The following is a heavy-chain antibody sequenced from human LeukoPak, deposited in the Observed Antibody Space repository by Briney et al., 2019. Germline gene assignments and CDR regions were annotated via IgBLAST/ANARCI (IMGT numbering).Heavy chain of an antibody. CDR2: IYSGGNT. D-gene: IGHD4-17*01. Sequence: GGSLRLSCAASGFTVSSIYMSWVRRAPGKGLEWVSVIYSGGNTYYADSVKGRFIISRDNSKNTLFLQMNSLRADDTAVYYCARVSDSGYGDYVRAFDIWGQGTMVTVSS. V-gene: IGHV3-66*01. CDR3: ARVSDSGYGDYVRAFDI. CDR1: GFTVSSIY. J-gene: IGHJ3*02.